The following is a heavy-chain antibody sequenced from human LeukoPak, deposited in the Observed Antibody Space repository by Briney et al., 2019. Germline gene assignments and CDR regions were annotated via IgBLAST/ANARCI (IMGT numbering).Heavy chain of an antibody. Sequence: GGSLRLSCAASGFTFSSYAMSWVRQAPGKGLEWVSAISGSGGSTYYADSAKGRFTISRDNSKNTLYLQMNSLRAEDTAVYYCAKVMEYCSGGSCYRDAFDIWGQGTMVTVSS. V-gene: IGHV3-23*01. CDR3: AKVMEYCSGGSCYRDAFDI. CDR2: ISGSGGST. CDR1: GFTFSSYA. D-gene: IGHD2-15*01. J-gene: IGHJ3*02.